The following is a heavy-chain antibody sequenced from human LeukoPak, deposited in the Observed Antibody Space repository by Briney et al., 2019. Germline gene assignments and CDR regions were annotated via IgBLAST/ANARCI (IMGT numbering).Heavy chain of an antibody. CDR1: GFTFSSYA. D-gene: IGHD4-17*01. V-gene: IGHV3-23*01. Sequence: PGGSLRLSCVASGFTFSSYAMSWVRQAPGKGLEWVSAISGSGGSTYYADSVKGRFTISRDNSKNTLYLQMNSLRAEDTAVYYCAKVLRDYGDYVSDWYFDLWGRGTLVTVSS. CDR3: AKVLRDYGDYVSDWYFDL. CDR2: ISGSGGST. J-gene: IGHJ2*01.